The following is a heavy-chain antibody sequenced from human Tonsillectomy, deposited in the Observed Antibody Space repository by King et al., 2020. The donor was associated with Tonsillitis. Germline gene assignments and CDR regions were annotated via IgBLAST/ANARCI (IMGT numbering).Heavy chain of an antibody. J-gene: IGHJ4*02. V-gene: IGHV3-21*01. Sequence: VQLVESGGGLVKPGGSLRLSCAASGFTFSSFTMNWVRQAPGKGVEWVSSISRSSSYIYQADSLKGRFTISRDNAKNSLYLQMNSLRVEDTAVYYCARGGGDYYDTSGYIDSWGQGTLVTVSS. D-gene: IGHD3-22*01. CDR2: ISRSSSYI. CDR3: ARGGGDYYDTSGYIDS. CDR1: GFTFSSFT.